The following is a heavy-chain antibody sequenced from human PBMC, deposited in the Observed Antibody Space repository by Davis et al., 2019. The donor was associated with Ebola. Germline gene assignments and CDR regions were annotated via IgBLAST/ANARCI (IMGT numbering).Heavy chain of an antibody. CDR1: GGSISSRSYY. J-gene: IGHJ4*02. D-gene: IGHD3-3*01. CDR2: IYYSGST. Sequence: MPSETLSLTCTVSGGSISSRSYYWGWLRQPPGKGLEWIGSIYYSGSTYYNPSLKSRVTISVDASKNQFFLKLSSVTAADTAMYYCARQPLRLLEWFHFDYWGQGTLVTVSS. CDR3: ARQPLRLLEWFHFDY. V-gene: IGHV4-39*01.